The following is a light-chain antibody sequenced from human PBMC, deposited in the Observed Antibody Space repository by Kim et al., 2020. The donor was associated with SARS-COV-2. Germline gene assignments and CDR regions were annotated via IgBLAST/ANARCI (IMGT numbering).Light chain of an antibody. CDR1: QGISKD. V-gene: IGKV1-27*01. Sequence: SASVGDRVTITCRASQGISKDLAWYKQKPGNAPKLLISAASALQSGVPTRFSGSGSGTDFTLTISSLQPEDVATYYCQKYNGAPWTFGQGTKLEI. CDR3: QKYNGAPWT. CDR2: AAS. J-gene: IGKJ1*01.